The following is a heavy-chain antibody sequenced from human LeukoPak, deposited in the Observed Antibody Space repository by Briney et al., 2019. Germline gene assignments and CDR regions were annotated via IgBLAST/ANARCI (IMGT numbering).Heavy chain of an antibody. CDR1: GFTFSGNW. CDR3: ARGIAGAWGFDY. Sequence: PGGSLRLSCEASGFTFSGNWMHWVRHAPGKGLVWVSRINGDGRATYYADSLKGRFTISRDNAKNTVYLQMNSLGAEDTAVYYCARGIAGAWGFDYWGLGTLVTVSP. J-gene: IGHJ4*02. CDR2: INGDGRAT. V-gene: IGHV3-74*01. D-gene: IGHD6-13*01.